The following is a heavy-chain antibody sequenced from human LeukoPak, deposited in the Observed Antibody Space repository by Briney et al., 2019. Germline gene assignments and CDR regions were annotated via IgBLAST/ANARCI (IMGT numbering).Heavy chain of an antibody. Sequence: GGSLSLSFAASGFTFSSYWTSWVRQAPGKGLGWVANINQDGSEKYYVDSVKGRFTISRDDAKNSLYLQMNSLRAEDTAVYYCAREPLYSYGYSSFDYWGQGTLVTVSS. V-gene: IGHV3-7*03. CDR2: INQDGSEK. CDR1: GFTFSSYW. CDR3: AREPLYSYGYSSFDY. D-gene: IGHD5-18*01. J-gene: IGHJ4*02.